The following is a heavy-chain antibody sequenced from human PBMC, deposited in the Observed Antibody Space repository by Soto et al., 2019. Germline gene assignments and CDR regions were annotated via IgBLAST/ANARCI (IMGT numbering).Heavy chain of an antibody. CDR3: AGGMAGLDV. V-gene: IGHV3-74*01. J-gene: IGHJ6*02. CDR1: GLSFNIYW. CDR2: INSDGSHT. Sequence: EVQLVESGGGLVQPGGSLRLSYAASGLSFNIYWMHWVRQVPGKGLVWLARINSDGSHTIYVDSVKGRFTISRDNAKSTVFLQMDSLRDEDTGVYYCAGGMAGLDVWGQGTTVTVSS.